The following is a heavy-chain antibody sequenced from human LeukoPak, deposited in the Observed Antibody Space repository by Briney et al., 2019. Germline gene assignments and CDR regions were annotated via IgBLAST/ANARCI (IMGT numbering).Heavy chain of an antibody. CDR3: AGYSLSRDGYNF. Sequence: GASVKVSCKASGYTFTSYDINWVRQAPGQGLEWMGWMNPNSGNTGYAQKFQGRVTMTRNTSISTAYMELSSLRSEDTAVYYCAGYSLSRDGYNFWGQGTLVTVSS. CDR1: GYTFTSYD. D-gene: IGHD5-24*01. V-gene: IGHV1-8*01. CDR2: MNPNSGNT. J-gene: IGHJ4*02.